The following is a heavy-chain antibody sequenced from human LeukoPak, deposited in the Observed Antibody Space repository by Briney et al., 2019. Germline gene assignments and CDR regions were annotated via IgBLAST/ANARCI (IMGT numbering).Heavy chain of an antibody. Sequence: SETLSLTSTVSGGAISSYYWSWIRQPPGEGLEWIGYIYYSAGTTYNPSLKSRVTISVDTSKNQFSLKLSSVTAADKAVYYCARVFRGYDFWSGAAPHYYSYYMDVWGKGTTVTVSS. CDR3: ARVFRGYDFWSGAAPHYYSYYMDV. CDR1: GGAISSYY. V-gene: IGHV4-59*01. J-gene: IGHJ6*03. CDR2: IYYSAGT. D-gene: IGHD3-3*01.